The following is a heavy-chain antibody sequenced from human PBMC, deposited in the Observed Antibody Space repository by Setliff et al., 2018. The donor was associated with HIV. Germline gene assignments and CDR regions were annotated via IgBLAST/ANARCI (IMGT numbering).Heavy chain of an antibody. Sequence: SETLSLTCTVSGGSISRGGYYWSWIRQPAGKGLEWIGRIYTSGSIHYNPSLKSRVTISVDTSKNQFSLKVSSVNAPDTAVYFCAREDGEYTSSPRWFDPWGQGTQVTV. V-gene: IGHV4-61*02. CDR2: IYTSGSI. CDR1: GGSISRGGYY. D-gene: IGHD6-13*01. CDR3: AREDGEYTSSPRWFDP. J-gene: IGHJ5*02.